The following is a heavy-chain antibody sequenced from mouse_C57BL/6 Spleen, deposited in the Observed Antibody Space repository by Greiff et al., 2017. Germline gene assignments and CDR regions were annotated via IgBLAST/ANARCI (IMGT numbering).Heavy chain of an antibody. V-gene: IGHV1-64*01. D-gene: IGHD2-4*01. CDR3: ARSGDYDYDRDFAY. J-gene: IGHJ3*01. CDR1: GYTFTSYW. Sequence: QVQLQQPGAELVEPGASVKLSCKASGYTFTSYWMHWVKQRPGQGLEWIGMIHPNSGSTNYNEKFKSKATLTVDKSSSTAYMQLSSLTSEDSAVYYGARSGDYDYDRDFAYWGQGTLVTVSA. CDR2: IHPNSGST.